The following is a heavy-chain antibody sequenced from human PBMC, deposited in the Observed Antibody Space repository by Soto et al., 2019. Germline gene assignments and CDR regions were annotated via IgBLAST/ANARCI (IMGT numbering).Heavy chain of an antibody. V-gene: IGHV3-23*01. CDR3: AKNQPSWATRAAFDY. J-gene: IGHJ4*02. CDR1: GFTFSNYA. CDR2: ISGGSGDST. D-gene: IGHD2-2*01. Sequence: SVGSLRLSCAASGFTFSNYAMNWVRQAPGKGLEWVSGISGGSGDSTFYADSVKGRFTISRDNSKNTLHLQMNSLRTEDTAVYYCAKNQPSWATRAAFDYWGQGTLVTVSS.